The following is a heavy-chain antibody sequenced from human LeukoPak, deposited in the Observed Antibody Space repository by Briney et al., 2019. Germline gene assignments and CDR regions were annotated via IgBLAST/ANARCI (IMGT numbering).Heavy chain of an antibody. Sequence: PGGSLRLSCAASGFTFSDYWMSWVRQAPGKGLEWVANIKQDGSEKHYVDSLRGRFTISRDNAKNSLDLQMNSLRAEDTVVYFCARDLYYFDSSGYYASDLWGQGTLVTVSS. D-gene: IGHD3-22*01. J-gene: IGHJ5*02. V-gene: IGHV3-7*01. CDR3: ARDLYYFDSSGYYASDL. CDR2: IKQDGSEK. CDR1: GFTFSDYW.